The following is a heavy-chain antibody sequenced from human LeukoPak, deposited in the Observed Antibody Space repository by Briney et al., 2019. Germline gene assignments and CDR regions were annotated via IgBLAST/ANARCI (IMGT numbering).Heavy chain of an antibody. J-gene: IGHJ4*02. Sequence: GGSLRLSCAASAFSLNAYNMNWVRQAPGQGLEWVANINTDGSTTNYVESVRGRFTISRDNTRNSLSLQMNNLRDEDTAVYYCARNRGGQQFDCWGQGTLLTVSS. CDR2: INTDGSTT. V-gene: IGHV3-7*01. D-gene: IGHD3-10*01. CDR1: AFSLNAYN. CDR3: ARNRGGQQFDC.